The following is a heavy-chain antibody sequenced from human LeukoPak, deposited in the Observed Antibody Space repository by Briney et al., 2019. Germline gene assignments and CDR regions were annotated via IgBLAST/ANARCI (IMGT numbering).Heavy chain of an antibody. CDR3: ARWDDSAWGFGN. Sequence: SETLSLTCTVSGGSISGYYWSWIRQSPGKGLEWVGYISHSGTTSYNSSLKSRVTISVDTSKNQLSLKLTSVAAADTAVYYCARWDDSAWGFGNWGPGTLVTVSS. CDR2: ISHSGTT. J-gene: IGHJ4*02. CDR1: GGSISGYY. D-gene: IGHD6-19*01. V-gene: IGHV4-59*08.